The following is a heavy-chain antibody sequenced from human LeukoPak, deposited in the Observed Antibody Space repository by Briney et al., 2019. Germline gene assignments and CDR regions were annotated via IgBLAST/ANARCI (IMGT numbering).Heavy chain of an antibody. CDR1: GGSISSGGYY. CDR3: ARLGAAPGPPHYFYYGMDV. J-gene: IGHJ6*02. V-gene: IGHV4-31*03. CDR2: ISYSGST. D-gene: IGHD6-13*01. Sequence: SGTLSLTCTVSGGSISSGGYYWSWIRQHPGKGLEWIGYISYSGSTHYNPSLKSRVTISVDTSKNQFSLKLSSVTAADTAVYYCARLGAAPGPPHYFYYGMDVWGQGTTVTVS.